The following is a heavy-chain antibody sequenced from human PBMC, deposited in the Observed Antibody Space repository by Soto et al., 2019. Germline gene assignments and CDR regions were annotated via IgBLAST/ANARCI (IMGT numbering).Heavy chain of an antibody. V-gene: IGHV1-8*01. CDR3: ARHVNLPLAGTGFDS. J-gene: IGHJ4*02. Sequence: GASVKVSCKASGYTFTSYDINWVRQATGQGLEWMGWMNPNSGNTGYAQKFQGRVTMTRNTSISTAYMELSSLRSEDTAVYYCARHVNLPLAGTGFDSWGRGTLVTVSS. CDR1: GYTFTSYD. D-gene: IGHD6-19*01. CDR2: MNPNSGNT.